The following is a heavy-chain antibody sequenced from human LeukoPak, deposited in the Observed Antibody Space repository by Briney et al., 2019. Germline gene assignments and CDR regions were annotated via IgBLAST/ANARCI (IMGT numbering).Heavy chain of an antibody. CDR2: ISTGRGNT. Sequence: GGSLRLSRTASGFTFSSHRMNWVRQAPGKGLEWVASISTGRGNTYYADSVRGRFTISRDDAKNSLHLQMNSLRAEDTAVYYCAREGRYYVSGSYNNYYYYYGLDVWGQGTTVTVSS. D-gene: IGHD3-10*01. CDR1: GFTFSSHR. J-gene: IGHJ6*02. V-gene: IGHV3-21*01. CDR3: AREGRYYVSGSYNNYYYYYGLDV.